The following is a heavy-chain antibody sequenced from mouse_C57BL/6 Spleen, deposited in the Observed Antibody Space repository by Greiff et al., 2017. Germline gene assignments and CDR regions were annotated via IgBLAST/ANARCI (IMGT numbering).Heavy chain of an antibody. J-gene: IGHJ2*01. Sequence: VQLQQSGAELARPGASVKMSCKASGYTFTSYTMHWVKQRPGQGLEWIGYISPSSGYTKYNQKFKDKATLTADKSSSPAYMQLSSLTSEDSAVYYCARVRRYLDYWGQGTTLTVSS. CDR3: ARVRRYLDY. V-gene: IGHV1-4*01. CDR1: GYTFTSYT. D-gene: IGHD2-14*01. CDR2: ISPSSGYT.